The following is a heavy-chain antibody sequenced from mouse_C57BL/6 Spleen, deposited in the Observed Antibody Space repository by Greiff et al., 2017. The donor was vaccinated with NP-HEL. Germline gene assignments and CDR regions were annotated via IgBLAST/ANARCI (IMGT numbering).Heavy chain of an antibody. CDR3: AREGNWDGGWFAY. D-gene: IGHD4-1*01. J-gene: IGHJ3*01. Sequence: VQLQQSGAELVRPGTSVKVSCKASGYAFTNYLIEWVKQRPGQGLEWIGVINPGSGGTNYNEKFKGKATLTADKSSSTAYMQLSSLTSEDSAVYFCAREGNWDGGWFAYWGQGTLVTVSA. CDR2: INPGSGGT. CDR1: GYAFTNYL. V-gene: IGHV1-54*01.